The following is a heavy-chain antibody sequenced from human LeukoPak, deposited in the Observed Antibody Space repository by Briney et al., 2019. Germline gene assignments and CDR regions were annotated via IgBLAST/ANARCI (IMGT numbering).Heavy chain of an antibody. D-gene: IGHD3-22*01. CDR3: ARDDYYDSSGHSQDY. J-gene: IGHJ4*02. CDR2: ISSSSDTI. CDR1: GFAFSNSN. V-gene: IGHV3-48*01. Sequence: GGSLRLSCAASGFAFSNSNMNWVRQAQGKGLEWVSYISSSSDTIYYADSVKGRFTISRDNAKNSLYVQVNSLRAEDTAVYYCARDDYYDSSGHSQDYWGQGTLVIVSS.